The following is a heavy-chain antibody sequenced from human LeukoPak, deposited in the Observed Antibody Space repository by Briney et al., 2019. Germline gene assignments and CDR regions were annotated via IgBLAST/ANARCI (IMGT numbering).Heavy chain of an antibody. V-gene: IGHV1-2*02. CDR3: ARSLKSSGYYYTDY. CDR2: INPNSGGT. CDR1: GYTFTGYY. Sequence: ASVKVSCKASGYTFTGYYMHWVRQAPGQGLEWMGWINPNSGGTNYAQKFQGRVTMTRDTSISTAYMELSRLRSDDTAVYYCARSLKSSGYYYTDYWGQGTLVTVSS. D-gene: IGHD3-22*01. J-gene: IGHJ4*02.